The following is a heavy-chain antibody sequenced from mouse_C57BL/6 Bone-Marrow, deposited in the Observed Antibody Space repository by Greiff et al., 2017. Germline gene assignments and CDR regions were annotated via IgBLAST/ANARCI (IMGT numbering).Heavy chain of an antibody. J-gene: IGHJ2*01. CDR1: GYTFTSYW. Sequence: QVQLQQSGAELVKPGASVKLSCKASGYTFTSYWMHWVKQRPGQGPEWIGMIHPNSGSTNYNEKFKSKATLTVDKSSSTAYMQLSSLTSEDSAVYYCAFEGYYGSSWWGQGTTLTVSS. D-gene: IGHD1-1*01. CDR2: IHPNSGST. CDR3: AFEGYYGSSW. V-gene: IGHV1-64*01.